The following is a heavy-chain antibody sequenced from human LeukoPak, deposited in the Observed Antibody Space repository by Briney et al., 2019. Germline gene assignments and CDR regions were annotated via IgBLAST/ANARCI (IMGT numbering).Heavy chain of an antibody. CDR1: GGSFSGYY. D-gene: IGHD1-26*01. V-gene: IGHV4-34*01. J-gene: IGHJ4*02. CDR3: ARGRVVSSGSYGY. Sequence: SETLSLTCAVYGGSFSGYYWSWIRQPPGKGLEWIGEINHSGSTNYNPSLKSRVTISVDTSKNQFSLKLSSVTAADTAVYYCARGRVVSSGSYGYWGQGTLVTVSS. CDR2: INHSGST.